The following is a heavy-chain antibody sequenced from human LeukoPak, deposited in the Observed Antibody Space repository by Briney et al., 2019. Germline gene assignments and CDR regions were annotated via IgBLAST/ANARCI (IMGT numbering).Heavy chain of an antibody. D-gene: IGHD3-10*01. V-gene: IGHV1-8*01. Sequence: ASVKVSCKASGYTFTSYDINWVRQATGQGLEWMGWMNPNSGNTGYAQKFQGRVTMTRNTSMSTAYMELSSLRSEDTAVYYCARSPMVRGAFVLNYYYGMDVWGQGTTVTVSS. CDR1: GYTFTSYD. J-gene: IGHJ6*02. CDR3: ARSPMVRGAFVLNYYYGMDV. CDR2: MNPNSGNT.